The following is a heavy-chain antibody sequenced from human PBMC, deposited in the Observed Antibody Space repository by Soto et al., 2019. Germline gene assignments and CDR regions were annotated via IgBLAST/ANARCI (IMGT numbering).Heavy chain of an antibody. CDR1: GGTFSSYT. CDR3: ASYCGGDCQGWFDP. J-gene: IGHJ5*02. D-gene: IGHD2-21*02. Sequence: QVQLVQSGAEVKKPGSSVKVSCKASGGTFSSYTISWVRQAPGQGLEWMGRIIPILGIANYAQKFQGRVTITADKSTSTAYMELSSLRSEDTAVDYCASYCGGDCQGWFDPWGQGTLVTVSS. CDR2: IIPILGIA. V-gene: IGHV1-69*02.